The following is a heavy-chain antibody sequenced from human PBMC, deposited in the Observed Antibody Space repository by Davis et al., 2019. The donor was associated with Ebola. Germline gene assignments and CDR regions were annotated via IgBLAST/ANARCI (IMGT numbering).Heavy chain of an antibody. CDR1: GYTFTSYD. Sequence: ASVKVSCKASGYTFTSYDINWVRQATGQGLEWMGWMNPNSGNTGYAQKFQGRVTMTRNTSISTAYMELSSLRSDDTAVYYCARDRWRRTDWFDPWGQGTLVTVSS. CDR3: ARDRWRRTDWFDP. CDR2: MNPNSGNT. J-gene: IGHJ5*02. V-gene: IGHV1-8*01. D-gene: IGHD2-15*01.